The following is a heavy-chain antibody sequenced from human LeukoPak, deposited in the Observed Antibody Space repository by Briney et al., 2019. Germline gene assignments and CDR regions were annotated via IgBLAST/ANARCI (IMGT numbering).Heavy chain of an antibody. V-gene: IGHV3-21*01. J-gene: IGHJ6*03. CDR3: ARKMRRYYYMDV. CDR2: ISSSSSYI. D-gene: IGHD5-24*01. Sequence: GGSLRLSCAASGFTFSSYSMNWVRQAPGKGLEWVSSISSSSSYIYYADSVKGRFTISRDNAMNSLYLQMNSLRAEDTAVYYCARKMRRYYYMDVWGKGTTVTVSS. CDR1: GFTFSSYS.